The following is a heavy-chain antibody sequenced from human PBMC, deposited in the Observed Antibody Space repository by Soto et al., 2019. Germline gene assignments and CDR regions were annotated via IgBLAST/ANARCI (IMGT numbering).Heavy chain of an antibody. CDR3: ARDRGSGSYYLGPYFFDY. J-gene: IGHJ4*02. Sequence: QVQLLQSGAEVKKPGASVRVSCKASGYTFTDYGFSWVRQAPGQGLEWMGWITPYTGNTNFAQKFQGRVTMATDRFTRTAYMELRSLTSDDTAVYYCARDRGSGSYYLGPYFFDYWGQGTLVTVSS. CDR1: GYTFTDYG. CDR2: ITPYTGNT. D-gene: IGHD1-26*01. V-gene: IGHV1-18*01.